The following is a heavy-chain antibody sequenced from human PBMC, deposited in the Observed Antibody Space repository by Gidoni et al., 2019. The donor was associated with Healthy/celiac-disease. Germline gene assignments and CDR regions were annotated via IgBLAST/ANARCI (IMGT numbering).Heavy chain of an antibody. J-gene: IGHJ4*02. V-gene: IGHV3-21*01. CDR2: ISSSSSYI. CDR1: GFTFSSYS. Sequence: EVQLVESGGGLVKPGGSLRLSCAASGFTFSSYSMNWVRQAPGKGLEWVSSISSSSSYIYYADSVKGRFTISRDNAKNSLYLQMNSLRAEDTAVYYCARDLRFNSRGWKGNWGQGTLVTVSS. CDR3: ARDLRFNSRGWKGN. D-gene: IGHD6-19*01.